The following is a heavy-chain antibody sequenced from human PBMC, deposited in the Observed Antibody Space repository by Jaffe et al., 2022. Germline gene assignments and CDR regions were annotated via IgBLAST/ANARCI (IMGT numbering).Heavy chain of an antibody. CDR1: GYTFTSYG. CDR3: AKDPWGGYCSSTSCSLEAWFDP. V-gene: IGHV1-18*01. D-gene: IGHD2-2*01. J-gene: IGHJ5*02. CDR2: ISAYNGNT. Sequence: QVQLVQSGAEVKKPGASVKVSCKASGYTFTSYGISWVRQAPGQGLEWMGWISAYNGNTNYAQKLQGRVTMTTDTSTSTAYMELRSLRSDDTAVYYCAKDPWGGYCSSTSCSLEAWFDPWGQGTLVTVSS.